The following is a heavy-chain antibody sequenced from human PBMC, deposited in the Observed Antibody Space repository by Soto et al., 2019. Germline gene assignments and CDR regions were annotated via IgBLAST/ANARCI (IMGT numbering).Heavy chain of an antibody. D-gene: IGHD3-16*01. V-gene: IGHV3-33*01. Sequence: QVQLVESGGGVVQPGWSLRLSCVTSGFTFSDYAMHWVRQAPGKGLEWVAVIRPDGSSRYYADSVKGRFTISRDISKNTLYLQMSSLRAEATAVYFCARVGRPQHLLTGFDNWGQGTLVTVSS. J-gene: IGHJ5*02. CDR1: GFTFSDYA. CDR3: ARVGRPQHLLTGFDN. CDR2: IRPDGSSR.